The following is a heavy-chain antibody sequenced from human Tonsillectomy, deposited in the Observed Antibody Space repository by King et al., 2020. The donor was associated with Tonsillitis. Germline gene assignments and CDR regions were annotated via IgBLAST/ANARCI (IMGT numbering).Heavy chain of an antibody. V-gene: IGHV4-39*01. Sequence: QLQESGPGLVKPSETLSLTCTVSGGSISSSSYYWGWIRQPQGKGLEWIGSIYYSGSTYYNPSLKSRVTISVDTSKNQFSLKLSSVTAADTAVYYCARLSSNWGISFDIWCQGTMVTVAS. CDR1: GGSISSSSYY. CDR3: ARLSSNWGISFDI. CDR2: IYYSGST. D-gene: IGHD7-27*01. J-gene: IGHJ3*02.